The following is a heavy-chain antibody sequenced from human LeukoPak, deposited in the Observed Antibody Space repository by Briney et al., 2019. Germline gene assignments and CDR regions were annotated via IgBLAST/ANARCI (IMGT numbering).Heavy chain of an antibody. Sequence: SETLSLTCSVSDDSITMYYWTWIRQPPGKGLEWIGYVDHTGSTNFNPSLNGRVSISRDTSKNLFSLRLRSVTAADTAVYFCARGRVSSSTWYSTYYYYFYMDVWAKGPRSPSP. CDR3: ARGRVSSSTWYSTYYYYFYMDV. D-gene: IGHD4-11*01. V-gene: IGHV4-59*01. CDR2: VDHTGST. CDR1: DDSITMYY. J-gene: IGHJ6*03.